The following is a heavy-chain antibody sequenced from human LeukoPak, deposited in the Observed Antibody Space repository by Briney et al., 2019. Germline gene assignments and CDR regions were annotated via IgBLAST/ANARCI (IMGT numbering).Heavy chain of an antibody. J-gene: IGHJ4*02. Sequence: ASVKVSCKASGYTFTSYGISWVRQAPRQGLEWMGLISAYNGNTNYAQKLQGRVTMTTDTSTSTAYMELRSLRSDDTAVYYCARNYDFWSGSLPLDYWGQGTLVTVSS. V-gene: IGHV1-18*01. D-gene: IGHD3-3*01. CDR3: ARNYDFWSGSLPLDY. CDR1: GYTFTSYG. CDR2: ISAYNGNT.